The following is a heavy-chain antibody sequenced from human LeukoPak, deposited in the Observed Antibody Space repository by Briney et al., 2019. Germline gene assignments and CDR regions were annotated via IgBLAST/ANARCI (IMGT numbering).Heavy chain of an antibody. CDR3: ARRQIPVTSFDC. CDR2: ISSSSSYI. D-gene: IGHD4-11*01. J-gene: IGHJ4*02. V-gene: IGHV3-21*01. CDR1: GFTFSSYS. Sequence: GGSLRLSCAASGFTFSSYSMNWVRQAPGKGLEWVSSISSSSSYIYYADSVKGRFTISRDNAKNSLYLQMNSLRAEDTAVYYCARRQIPVTSFDCWGQGTLVTVSS.